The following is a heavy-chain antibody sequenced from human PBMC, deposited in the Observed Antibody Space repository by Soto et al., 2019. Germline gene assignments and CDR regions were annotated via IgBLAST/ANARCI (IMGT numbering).Heavy chain of an antibody. CDR2: INPSGGST. CDR3: ARGGADLNLSWNYHYGMDV. V-gene: IGHV1-46*01. D-gene: IGHD1-1*01. J-gene: IGHJ6*02. Sequence: QVQLVQSGAEVKKPGASVKVSCKASGYTFTSYYMHWVRQAPGQGLEWMGIINPSGGSTNNAQKFQGRVTMTRDTSTSTVYMQLSSLRSEDTAVYYCARGGADLNLSWNYHYGMDVWGQGTTVTVSS. CDR1: GYTFTSYY.